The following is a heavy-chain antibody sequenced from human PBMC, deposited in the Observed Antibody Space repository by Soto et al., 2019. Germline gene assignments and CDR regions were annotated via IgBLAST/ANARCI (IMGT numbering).Heavy chain of an antibody. CDR3: AKDEYYYSRSGYYIFDS. D-gene: IGHD3-22*01. CDR2: ISHDGTNK. Sequence: PGGSLRLSCVASGFIFSSYGMHWVRQAPGKGLEWVAAISHDGTNKNYGDSVKGRFTISRDNSKKTLYLQMNSLRPEDTALYYCAKDEYYYSRSGYYIFDSWGQGTLVTVSS. CDR1: GFIFSSYG. J-gene: IGHJ4*02. V-gene: IGHV3-30*18.